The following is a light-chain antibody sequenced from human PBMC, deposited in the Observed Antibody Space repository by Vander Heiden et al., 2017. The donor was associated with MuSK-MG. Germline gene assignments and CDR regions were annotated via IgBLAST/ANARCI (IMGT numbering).Light chain of an antibody. Sequence: QSTLTQPASVSGSPGQSITISCTGTSTNIGSYDFVSWYQKYPGKAPKLIIYEVRKRPAGISHRFSGSKSGNTASLTISGLQTEDEADYYCCSFAGSSTWVFGGGSKLTVL. CDR3: CSFAGSSTWV. CDR2: EVR. J-gene: IGLJ3*02. V-gene: IGLV2-23*02. CDR1: STNIGSYDF.